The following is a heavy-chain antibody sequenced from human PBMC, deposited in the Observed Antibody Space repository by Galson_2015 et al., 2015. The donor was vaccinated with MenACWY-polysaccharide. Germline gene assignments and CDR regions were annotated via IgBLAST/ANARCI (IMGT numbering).Heavy chain of an antibody. CDR1: GGSISSYY. CDR3: ARAVAVAGQRRDFDL. Sequence: ETLSLTCTVSGGSISSYYWNWIRQPPGRGLEWVGYINYSGSTNHNPSLKSRVTMSVDTSKNQFSLNLTSVTDADTAVYYCARAVAVAGQRRDFDLWGRGTLVTVSS. J-gene: IGHJ2*01. D-gene: IGHD6-19*01. V-gene: IGHV4-59*01. CDR2: INYSGST.